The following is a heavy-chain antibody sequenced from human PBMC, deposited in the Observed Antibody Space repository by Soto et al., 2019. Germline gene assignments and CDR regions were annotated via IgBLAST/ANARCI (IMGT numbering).Heavy chain of an antibody. CDR3: ARAGNDSSGCYPFDP. D-gene: IGHD3-22*01. CDR1: GFTVSSNY. CDR2: IYSGGST. V-gene: IGHV3-53*01. J-gene: IGHJ5*02. Sequence: GGSLRLSCAASGFTVSSNYMSWVRQAPGKGLEWVSVIYSGGSTYYADSVKGRFTISSDNSKNTLYLQMNSLRAEDTAVYYCARAGNDSSGCYPFDPWGQGTLVTVSS.